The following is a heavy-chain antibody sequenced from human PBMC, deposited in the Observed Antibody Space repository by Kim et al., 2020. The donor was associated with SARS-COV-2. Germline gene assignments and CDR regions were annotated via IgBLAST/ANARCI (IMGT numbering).Heavy chain of an antibody. CDR1: GYTLTELS. J-gene: IGHJ6*02. Sequence: ASVKVSCKVSGYTLTELSMHWVRQAPGKGLEWMGGFDPEDGETIYAQKFQGRVTMTEDTSTDTAYMELSSLRSEDTAVYYCATAGVRGVSFYYYYGMDVWGQGTTVTVSS. CDR3: ATAGVRGVSFYYYYGMDV. CDR2: FDPEDGET. D-gene: IGHD3-10*01. V-gene: IGHV1-24*01.